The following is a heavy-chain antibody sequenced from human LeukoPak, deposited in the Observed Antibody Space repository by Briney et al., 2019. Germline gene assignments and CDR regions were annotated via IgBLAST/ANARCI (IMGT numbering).Heavy chain of an antibody. Sequence: ASVKVSCKASGYTFTSYAINWVRQAPGQGLEWMGWISADNGNRNYAQKYQGRVTMSTDTSTSTAYMELTSLRSDDTAVYYCARGEVYGDRDFDYWGQGTLVTVSS. CDR1: GYTFTSYA. J-gene: IGHJ4*02. CDR2: ISADNGNR. D-gene: IGHD4-17*01. V-gene: IGHV1-18*01. CDR3: ARGEVYGDRDFDY.